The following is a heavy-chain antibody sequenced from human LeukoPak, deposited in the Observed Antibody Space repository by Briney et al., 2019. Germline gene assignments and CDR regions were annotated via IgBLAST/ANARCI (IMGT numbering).Heavy chain of an antibody. CDR1: GFPFSGSA. CDR3: AKTSLWDGSGHYYYMDV. D-gene: IGHD2-15*01. V-gene: IGHV3-73*01. CDR2: IRRKPNSYAT. Sequence: GGSLRLSCAASGFPFSGSAMHWFRKASGKGLEWVGRIRRKPNSYATAYAASVKGRFTISRDNSKNTVYLQMDSLRAEDTALYYCAKTSLWDGSGHYYYMDVWGKGTTVTISS. J-gene: IGHJ6*03.